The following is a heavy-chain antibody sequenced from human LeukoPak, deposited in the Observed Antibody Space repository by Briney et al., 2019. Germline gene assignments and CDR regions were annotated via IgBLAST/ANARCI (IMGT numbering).Heavy chain of an antibody. CDR3: ARRGHRISTALDV. CDR2: IYYSGST. D-gene: IGHD2-2*01. J-gene: IGHJ6*02. V-gene: IGHV4-28*01. Sequence: SETLSLTCAVSGYSISSSNWWGWIRQPPGKGLEWIGYIYYSGSTYYNPSLKSRVTMSADTSKNQFSLKLSSVTAVDTAVYYCARRGHRISTALDVWGQGTTVTVSS. CDR1: GYSISSSNW.